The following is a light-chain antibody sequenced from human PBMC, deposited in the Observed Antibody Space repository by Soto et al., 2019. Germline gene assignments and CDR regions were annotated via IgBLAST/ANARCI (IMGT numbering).Light chain of an antibody. CDR1: QSVSSSY. V-gene: IGKV3-20*01. CDR3: QQYASSPRT. CDR2: DAS. J-gene: IGKJ1*01. Sequence: EIVLTQSPGTLSLSPGERATLSCRASQSVSSSYLAWYQQTPGQAPRLLIYDASSRATGIPDRFSGSGSGTDFTLTISRLEPEDFAVYYCQQYASSPRTFGQGTKV.